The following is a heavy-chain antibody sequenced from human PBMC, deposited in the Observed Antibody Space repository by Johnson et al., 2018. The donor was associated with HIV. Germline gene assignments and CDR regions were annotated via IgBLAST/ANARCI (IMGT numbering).Heavy chain of an antibody. CDR3: ARDFIAPELGDAFDI. J-gene: IGHJ3*02. Sequence: VPLVESGGGVVRPGGSLRLSCAASGFTVSINYMSWVRQAPGKGLEWVSIIYSGGSTYYADSVKGRFTISRDNSKNTLYLQMNSLRDGDTAVYYCARDFIAPELGDAFDIWGQGTMVTVSS. D-gene: IGHD6-25*01. V-gene: IGHV3-66*02. CDR2: IYSGGST. CDR1: GFTVSINY.